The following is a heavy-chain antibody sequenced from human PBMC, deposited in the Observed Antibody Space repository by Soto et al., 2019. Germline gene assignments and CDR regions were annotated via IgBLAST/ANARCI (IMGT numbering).Heavy chain of an antibody. CDR1: GFTFSDYA. Sequence: EMQLSESGGGLIQPGGSLRLSCAASGFTFSDYAMGWVRQAPGEGLEWVSGISDSGDSTYYADSVKGRFAISRDNSKNTLFLHMNSLRAEDTALYYCAKDRAVTTTNQFDYWGQGTLVTVSS. V-gene: IGHV3-23*01. D-gene: IGHD5-12*01. J-gene: IGHJ4*02. CDR2: ISDSGDST. CDR3: AKDRAVTTTNQFDY.